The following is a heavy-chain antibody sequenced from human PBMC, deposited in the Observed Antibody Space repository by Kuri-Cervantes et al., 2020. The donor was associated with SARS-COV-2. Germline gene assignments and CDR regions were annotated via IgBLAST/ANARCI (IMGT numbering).Heavy chain of an antibody. D-gene: IGHD3-3*01. J-gene: IGHJ4*02. V-gene: IGHV3-30*02. Sequence: GGSLRLSCAASGFTFSSYGMHWVRQPPGKGLEWVAFIQYDGGNEDHADSVKGRSTISRDNSKNTLYLQMDSLRAEDTAVYYCAKGSDFPDYWGQGTLVTVSS. CDR3: AKGSDFPDY. CDR2: IQYDGGNE. CDR1: GFTFSSYG.